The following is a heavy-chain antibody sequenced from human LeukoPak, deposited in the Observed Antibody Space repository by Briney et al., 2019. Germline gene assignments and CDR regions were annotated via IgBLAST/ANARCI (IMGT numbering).Heavy chain of an antibody. Sequence: SETLSLTCTVSGGSIDSSSYYRGWIRQPPGKGLEWIGSIYSSGSTYYNPSLKSRVTISVDTSKNQFSLRLSSVTAADTAVYYCARLHSTHSSNSWGQGTLVTVSS. CDR2: IYSSGST. V-gene: IGHV4-39*01. D-gene: IGHD6-13*01. CDR1: GGSIDSSSYY. J-gene: IGHJ4*02. CDR3: ARLHSTHSSNS.